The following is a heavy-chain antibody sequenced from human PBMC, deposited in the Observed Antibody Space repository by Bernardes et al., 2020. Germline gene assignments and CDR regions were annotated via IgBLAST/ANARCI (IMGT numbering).Heavy chain of an antibody. CDR3: ARDGRWGGATLYFDY. CDR1: GGSISSYY. V-gene: IGHV4-59*01. D-gene: IGHD1-26*01. CDR2: IYYSGST. J-gene: IGHJ4*02. Sequence: SETLSLTCTVSGGSISSYYWSWIRQPPGKGLEWIGYIYYSGSTNYNPSLKSRVTISVDTSKNQFSLKLSSVTAADTAVYYCARDGRWGGATLYFDYWGPGTLVTVAS.